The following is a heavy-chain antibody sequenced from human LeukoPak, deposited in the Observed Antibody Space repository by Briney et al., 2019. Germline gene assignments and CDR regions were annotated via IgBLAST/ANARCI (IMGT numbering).Heavy chain of an antibody. CDR2: IYYSGST. V-gene: IGHV4-61*03. Sequence: RPSETLSLTCIVSGDSISSYYSGYYWSWIRQPPGKGLEWIGYIYYSGSTNYNPSLKSRVTISVDASKNHFSLKVTSVTAADTAVYYCARDRSLGIIDYWGQGTLVTVSS. J-gene: IGHJ4*02. CDR3: ARDRSLGIIDY. CDR1: GDSISSYYSGYY. D-gene: IGHD3-16*01.